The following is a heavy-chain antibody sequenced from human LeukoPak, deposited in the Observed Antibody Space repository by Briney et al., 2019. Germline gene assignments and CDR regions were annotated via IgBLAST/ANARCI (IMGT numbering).Heavy chain of an antibody. CDR2: IYYSGST. Sequence: PSETLSLTCTVSGGSISSYYWSWIRQPPGKGLEWIGYIYYSGSTYYNPSLKSRVTISVDTSKNQFSLKLSSVTAADTAVYYCARVGRGYCSGGSCYLPGYFDYWGQGTLVTVSS. CDR1: GGSISSYY. J-gene: IGHJ4*02. D-gene: IGHD2-15*01. CDR3: ARVGRGYCSGGSCYLPGYFDY. V-gene: IGHV4-30-4*08.